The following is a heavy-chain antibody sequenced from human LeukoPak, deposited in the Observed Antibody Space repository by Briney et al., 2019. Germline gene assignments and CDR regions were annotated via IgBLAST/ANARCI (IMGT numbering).Heavy chain of an antibody. J-gene: IGHJ1*01. D-gene: IGHD4-17*01. CDR3: AKESGIRSYGAYFPH. CDR2: ISYDGGTK. CDR1: GFTFSSHG. V-gene: IGHV3-30*18. Sequence: GGSLRLSCAASGFTFSSHGMQWVRQAPGKGLERVAVISYDGGTKYYADSVKGRFTISRDNSKSTLFLQMNSLRAEDTAVYYCAKESGIRSYGAYFPHWGQGTLVTVSS.